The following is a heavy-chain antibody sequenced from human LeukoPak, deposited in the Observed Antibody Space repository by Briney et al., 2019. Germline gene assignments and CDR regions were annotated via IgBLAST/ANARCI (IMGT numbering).Heavy chain of an antibody. CDR3: AREDSSGYDY. V-gene: IGHV1-2*02. CDR2: INPNSGGT. J-gene: IGHJ4*02. CDR1: GYTFTGHY. D-gene: IGHD3-22*01. Sequence: GASVKVSFKASGYTFTGHYMHWVRQAPGQGLEWMGWINPNSGGTNYAQNFQGRVTMTRDTSISTAYMEVSRLRSDDTAVYYCAREDSSGYDYWGQGTLVTVSS.